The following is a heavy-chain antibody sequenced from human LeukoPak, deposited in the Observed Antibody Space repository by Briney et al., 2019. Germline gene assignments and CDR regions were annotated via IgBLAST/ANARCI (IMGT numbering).Heavy chain of an antibody. CDR2: IKSKTDGGTT. D-gene: IGHD3-3*01. CDR1: GFTFSNAW. J-gene: IGHJ5*02. Sequence: GGSLRLSCAASGFTFSNAWMSWVRQAPGRGLEWVGRIKSKTDGGTTDYAAPVKGRFTISRDNSKNTLYLQMNSLKTEDTAVYYCSTLRLRFLEWLLDPWGQGTLVTVSS. V-gene: IGHV3-15*01. CDR3: STLRLRFLEWLLDP.